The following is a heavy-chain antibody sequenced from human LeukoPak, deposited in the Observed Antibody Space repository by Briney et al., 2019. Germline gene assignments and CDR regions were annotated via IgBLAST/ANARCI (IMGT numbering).Heavy chain of an antibody. CDR2: IYYSGST. CDR3: ARSYDFWSGYYYYYYYSMDV. CDR1: GGSISSYY. D-gene: IGHD3-3*01. Sequence: SETLSLTCTVSGGSISSYYWSWIRQPPGKGLEWIGYIYYSGSTNYNPSLKSRVTISVDTSKNQFSLKLSSVTAADAAVYYCARSYDFWSGYYYYYYYSMDVWGQGTTVTVSS. J-gene: IGHJ6*02. V-gene: IGHV4-59*01.